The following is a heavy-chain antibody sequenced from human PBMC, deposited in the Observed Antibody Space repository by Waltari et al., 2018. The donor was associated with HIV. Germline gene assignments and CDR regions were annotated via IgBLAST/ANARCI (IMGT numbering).Heavy chain of an antibody. J-gene: IGHJ5*02. V-gene: IGHV3-53*01. D-gene: IGHD3-10*01. CDR1: NFSVSGKH. CDR2: IYPDDTT. CDR3: ATGVRYYGP. Sequence: AESGGWLIQPGGSLGLSCTASNFSVSGKHVTWIRYTPGGSLEWVAVIYPDDTTHYADSVSGRFTISRAKSRTTVLLLMNGLFVDDTTTYFCATGVRYYGPWGQGTRVTVSS.